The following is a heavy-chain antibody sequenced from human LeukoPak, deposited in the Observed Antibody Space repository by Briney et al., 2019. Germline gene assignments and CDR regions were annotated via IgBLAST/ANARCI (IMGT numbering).Heavy chain of an antibody. D-gene: IGHD6-19*01. CDR2: IYYSGST. Sequence: SETLSLTCTVSGGSISSGDYYWRWIRQPPGKGLEWIGYIYYSGSTYYNPSLKSRVTISVDTSKNQFSLKLSSVTAADTAVYYCARDGAVAGTAALNWGQGTLVTVSS. V-gene: IGHV4-30-4*08. CDR1: GGSISSGDYY. J-gene: IGHJ4*02. CDR3: ARDGAVAGTAALN.